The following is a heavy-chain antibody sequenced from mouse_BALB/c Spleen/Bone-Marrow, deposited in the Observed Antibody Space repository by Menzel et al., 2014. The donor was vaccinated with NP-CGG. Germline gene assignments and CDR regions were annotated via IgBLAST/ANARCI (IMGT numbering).Heavy chain of an antibody. J-gene: IGHJ2*01. V-gene: IGHV1S22*01. CDR3: TNHYFFF. CDR2: IYPGSGRT. Sequence: LQQPGSELVRPGASVKLSCKASDYTFTSYWMHWVKQRPGQGLAWIGNIYPGSGRTTYDEKFKSKATLTVATSSSTAYMQLSSLTAEYAAVSYCTNHYFFFWGHCTTLAVSS. CDR1: DYTFTSYW.